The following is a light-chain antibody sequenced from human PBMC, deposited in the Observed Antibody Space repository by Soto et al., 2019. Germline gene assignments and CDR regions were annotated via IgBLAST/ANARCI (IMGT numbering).Light chain of an antibody. J-gene: IGKJ4*01. CDR2: GAS. Sequence: EIDLTQSPGTLSLSPGERATLSCRASESVSDNYLAWSQQRSGQAPRLVIYGASSRASAVPDRFSGSGSGADFTLTIRRLEPEDFAVYYCQQYGSSPLTFGGGTKVDSK. V-gene: IGKV3-20*01. CDR1: ESVSDNY. CDR3: QQYGSSPLT.